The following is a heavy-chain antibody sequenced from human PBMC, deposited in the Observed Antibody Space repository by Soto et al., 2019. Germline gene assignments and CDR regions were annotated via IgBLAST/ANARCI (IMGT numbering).Heavy chain of an antibody. CDR3: ASFAYYDILTGQYYYYGIDV. D-gene: IGHD3-9*01. J-gene: IGHJ6*02. CDR1: GGSISSSSYY. CDR2: IYYSGST. Sequence: PSETLSLTCTVSGGSISSSSYYWGWIRQPPGKGLEWIGSIYYSGSTYYNPSLKSRVTISVDTSKNQFSLKLSSVTAADTAVYYCASFAYYDILTGQYYYYGIDVWGQGTTVTVSS. V-gene: IGHV4-39*01.